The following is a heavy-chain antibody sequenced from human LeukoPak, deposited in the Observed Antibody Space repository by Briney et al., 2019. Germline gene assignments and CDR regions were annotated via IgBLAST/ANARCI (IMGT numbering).Heavy chain of an antibody. CDR1: GYSFTSYW. D-gene: IGHD6-19*01. CDR2: IDPSDSYT. J-gene: IGHJ5*02. Sequence: GESLKISCKGSGYSFTSYWISWVRQMPGKGLEWMGRIDPSDSYTNYSPSFQGHVTISADKSISTAYLQWSSLKASDTAMYYCASDSSTVHWFDPWGQGTLVTVSS. CDR3: ASDSSTVHWFDP. V-gene: IGHV5-10-1*01.